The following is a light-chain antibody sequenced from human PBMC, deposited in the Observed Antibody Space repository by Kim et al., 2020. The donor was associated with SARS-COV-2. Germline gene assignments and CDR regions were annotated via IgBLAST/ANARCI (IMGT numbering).Light chain of an antibody. J-gene: IGKJ4*01. V-gene: IGKV3-11*01. Sequence: EIVLTQSPATLSLSPGERATLSCRASQSVSSYLAWYHQKPGQAPRLLIYDASNRATGIPARFSGSGSGTDFTLTISSLEPEDFAVYYCQQHSNWPLTFGGGTKVDIK. CDR3: QQHSNWPLT. CDR1: QSVSSY. CDR2: DAS.